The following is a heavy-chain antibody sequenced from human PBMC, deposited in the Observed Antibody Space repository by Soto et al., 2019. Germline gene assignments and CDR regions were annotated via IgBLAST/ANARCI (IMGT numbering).Heavy chain of an antibody. CDR2: IDGSGGIT. J-gene: IGHJ5*02. CDR1: GFTFGTTD. CDR3: VKNSGWFNT. V-gene: IGHV3-23*01. D-gene: IGHD3-10*01. Sequence: QLLQSGGGLVQPGGSLTLSCAASGFTFGTTDMSWVRQAPGEGLEWVSTIDGSGGITYYADPVKGRFTISRDNSRNTVYLQMNSLRGDATALYYCVKNSGWFNTWGQGALVTVSS.